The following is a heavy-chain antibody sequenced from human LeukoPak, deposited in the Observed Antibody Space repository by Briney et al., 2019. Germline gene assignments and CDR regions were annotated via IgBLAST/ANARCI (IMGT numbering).Heavy chain of an antibody. V-gene: IGHV3-30*02. J-gene: IGHJ5*02. CDR1: GFTFSSYG. CDR2: IRYDGSNK. D-gene: IGHD1-20*01. CDR3: AKDKPGWYNWKNWFDP. Sequence: GGSLRLSCAASGFTFSSYGMHWVRQAPGKGLEWVAFIRYDGSNKYYADSVKGRFTISRDNSKNTLYLQMNSLRAEDTAVYYCAKDKPGWYNWKNWFDPWGQGTLVTVSS.